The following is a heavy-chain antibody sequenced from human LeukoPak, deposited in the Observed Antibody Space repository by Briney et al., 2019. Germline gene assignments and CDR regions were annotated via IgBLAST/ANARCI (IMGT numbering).Heavy chain of an antibody. J-gene: IGHJ4*02. CDR2: INPNSGGT. Sequence: ASVKVSCKASGYTFTGYYMHWVRQAPGQGLEWMGWINPNSGGTNYAQKFQGRVTMTTDTSISTAYMELSRLRSDDTAVYYCAREGRGEYCGGDSYEYYFDYWGQGTLVTVSS. CDR1: GYTFTGYY. CDR3: AREGRGEYCGGDSYEYYFDY. V-gene: IGHV1-2*02. D-gene: IGHD2-21*02.